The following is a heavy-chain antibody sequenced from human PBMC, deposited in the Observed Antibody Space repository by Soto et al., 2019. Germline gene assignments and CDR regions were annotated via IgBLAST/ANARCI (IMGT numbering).Heavy chain of an antibody. CDR1: GGTFNNYA. J-gene: IGHJ6*02. CDR2: IIPMFGTS. Sequence: QVQLVQSGAEVKKPGSSVTVSCTASGGTFNNYAINWVRQAPGQGLEWMGGIIPMFGTSSYARKFQDRVRIAADESTSTAYLELSGLRSEDTAVYFCAGGIRTGNYGMDVWGQGTTVSVSS. CDR3: AGGIRTGNYGMDV. D-gene: IGHD3-10*01. V-gene: IGHV1-69*12.